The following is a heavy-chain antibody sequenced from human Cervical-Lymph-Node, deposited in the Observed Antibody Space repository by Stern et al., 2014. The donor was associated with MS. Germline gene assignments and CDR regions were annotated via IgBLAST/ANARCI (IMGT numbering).Heavy chain of an antibody. V-gene: IGHV1-2*02. J-gene: IGHJ6*02. CDR3: ARERHSMDV. CDR2: IDPNSGGT. Sequence: VQLVESGAEVKKPGASVKVSCKASGYSFTAYYMHWVRQPHGQGLEWMGWIDPNSGGTKSAQNFQGRVTMTRDTSISTFYMELSGLTSDDTAVFYCARERHSMDVWGQGTTVTVSS. CDR1: GYSFTAYY.